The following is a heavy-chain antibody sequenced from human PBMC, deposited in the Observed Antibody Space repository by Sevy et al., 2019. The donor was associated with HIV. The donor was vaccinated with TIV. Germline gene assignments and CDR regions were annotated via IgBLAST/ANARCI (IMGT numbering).Heavy chain of an antibody. CDR2: IYYSGST. V-gene: IGHV4-59*01. Sequence: SETLSLTCTVSGGSISNYFWSWIRQPPGKGLEWIGYIYYSGSTNYNPSLKSRITISVDTSKNQFSLKLSSVTAADTAVYYCSRESIGAVGDFDYWGQGTLVTVSS. J-gene: IGHJ4*02. D-gene: IGHD6-13*01. CDR3: SRESIGAVGDFDY. CDR1: GGSISNYF.